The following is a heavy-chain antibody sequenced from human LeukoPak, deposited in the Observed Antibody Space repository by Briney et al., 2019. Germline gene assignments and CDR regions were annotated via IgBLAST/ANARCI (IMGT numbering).Heavy chain of an antibody. CDR2: IYTSGST. V-gene: IGHV4-61*02. CDR1: GGSISSGGYS. Sequence: PSQTLSLTCAVSGGSISSGGYSWSWIRQPAGKGLEWIGRIYTSGSTTYNPSLKSRVTMSVDTSKNQFSLKPSSVTAADTAVYYCARDRGYYYGSGSPFDPWGQGTLVTVSS. D-gene: IGHD3-10*01. CDR3: ARDRGYYYGSGSPFDP. J-gene: IGHJ5*02.